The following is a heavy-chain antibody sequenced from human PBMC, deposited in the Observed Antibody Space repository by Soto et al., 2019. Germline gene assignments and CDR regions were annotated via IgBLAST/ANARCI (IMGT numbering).Heavy chain of an antibody. CDR2: IKRKIDGETT. CDR1: GFTFSCAW. Sequence: PGGSLRLSCVVSGFTFSCAWMTWVRQAPGKGLEWVGRIKRKIDGETTDYAAPVKGRFTISRDDSKSTLYLQMNSLRTEDTAMYYRTIGTGLTEFDYWGLGALVTVTS. D-gene: IGHD1-1*01. CDR3: TIGTGLTEFDY. V-gene: IGHV3-15*01. J-gene: IGHJ4*02.